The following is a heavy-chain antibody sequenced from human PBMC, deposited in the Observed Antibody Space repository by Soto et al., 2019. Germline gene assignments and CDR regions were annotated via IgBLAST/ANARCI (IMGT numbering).Heavy chain of an antibody. D-gene: IGHD2-15*01. J-gene: IGHJ4*02. CDR2: IYYSGST. Sequence: PSETLSLTCTVSGGFINSGYYWSWVRQHPGKGLEWIGYIYYSGSTYYNPSLKSRLIISVDTSKNQFSLKLSSVTAADTAVYYCARGVASWGQGILVTVSS. V-gene: IGHV4-31*03. CDR3: ARGVAS. CDR1: GGFINSGYY.